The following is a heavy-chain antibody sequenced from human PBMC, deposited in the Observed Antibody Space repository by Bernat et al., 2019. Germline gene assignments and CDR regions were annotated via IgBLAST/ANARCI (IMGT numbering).Heavy chain of an antibody. V-gene: IGHV3-48*03. Sequence: EVQLVESGGGLVQPGGSLRLSCAASGFTFSSYEMNWVRQAPGKGLEWVSYISSSGSTIYYAASVKGRLTISRDNAKNSLYLQMNSLRAEDTAVYYCARDSLGYCSGGSCYSVYWGQGTLVTVSS. CDR3: ARDSLGYCSGGSCYSVY. CDR2: ISSSGSTI. CDR1: GFTFSSYE. D-gene: IGHD2-15*01. J-gene: IGHJ4*02.